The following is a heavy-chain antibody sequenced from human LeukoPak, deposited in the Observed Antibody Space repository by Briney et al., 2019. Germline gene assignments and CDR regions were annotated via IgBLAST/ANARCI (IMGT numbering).Heavy chain of an antibody. J-gene: IGHJ6*02. V-gene: IGHV1-46*01. CDR3: ARDRIVVVPAAMVAGGGMDV. CDR1: GYTFTSYY. D-gene: IGHD2-2*01. CDR2: INPGGGST. Sequence: ASVKVSCKASGYTFTSYYMHWVRQAPGQGLEWMGIINPGGGSTSYAQKFQGRVTMTRDTSTSTVYMELSSLRSEDTAVYYCARDRIVVVPAAMVAGGGMDVWGQGTTVTVSS.